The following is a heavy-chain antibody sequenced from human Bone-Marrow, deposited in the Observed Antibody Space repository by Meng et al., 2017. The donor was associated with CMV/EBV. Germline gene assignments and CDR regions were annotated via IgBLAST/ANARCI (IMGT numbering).Heavy chain of an antibody. CDR3: ARVSPAARRVRGGGPYYFDY. CDR1: GGTFSSYA. D-gene: IGHD2-2*01. V-gene: IGHV1-69*05. Sequence: SVKVSCKASGGTFSSYAISWVRQAPGQGLEWMGGIIPIFGTANYAQKFQGRVTITTDESTSTAYMELSSLRSEDTAVYYCARVSPAARRVRGGGPYYFDYWGQGTLVTVYS. J-gene: IGHJ4*02. CDR2: IIPIFGTA.